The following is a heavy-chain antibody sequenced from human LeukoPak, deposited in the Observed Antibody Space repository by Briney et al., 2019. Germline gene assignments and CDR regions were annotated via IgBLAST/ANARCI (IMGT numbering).Heavy chain of an antibody. D-gene: IGHD2-2*01. J-gene: IGHJ4*02. CDR1: GFTFRSYS. Sequence: GWSLPLSCPASGFTFRSYSMNWVRQAPWKGLAWVSSISSSSSYIYYADSVKGRFTISRDNAKNSLYLQMNSLRAEDTAVYYCARVCSSTSCSDDYWGQGTLVTVSS. CDR2: ISSSSSYI. CDR3: ARVCSSTSCSDDY. V-gene: IGHV3-21*01.